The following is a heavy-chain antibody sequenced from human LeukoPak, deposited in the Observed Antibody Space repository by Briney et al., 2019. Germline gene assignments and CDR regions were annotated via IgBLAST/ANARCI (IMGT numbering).Heavy chain of an antibody. V-gene: IGHV1-69*04. CDR1: GGTFSSYA. J-gene: IGHJ5*02. CDR2: IIPILGIA. CDR3: ARAPRDHYDSSGYYHNWFDP. Sequence: ASVKVSCKASGGTFSSYAISWVRQAPGQGLEWMGRIIPILGIANYAQKFQGRVTITADKSTSTAYMELSSLRSEDTAVYYCARAPRDHYDSSGYYHNWFDPWGQGTLVTVSS. D-gene: IGHD3-22*01.